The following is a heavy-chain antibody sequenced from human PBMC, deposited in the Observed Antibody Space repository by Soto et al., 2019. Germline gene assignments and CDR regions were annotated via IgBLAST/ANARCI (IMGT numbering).Heavy chain of an antibody. CDR1: GFTFSSYW. J-gene: IGHJ6*02. Sequence: GGSLRLSCAASGFTFSSYWMSWVRQAPGKGLEWVANIKQDGSEKYYVDSVKGRFTISRDNANNSLYLQMNSLRAEDTAVYYCARDPQYYDFWSGYYTIGGMDVWGQGTTVTVSS. D-gene: IGHD3-3*01. V-gene: IGHV3-7*05. CDR3: ARDPQYYDFWSGYYTIGGMDV. CDR2: IKQDGSEK.